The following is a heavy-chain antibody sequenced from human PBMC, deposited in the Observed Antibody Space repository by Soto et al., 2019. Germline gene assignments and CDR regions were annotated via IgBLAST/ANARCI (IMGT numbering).Heavy chain of an antibody. CDR2: LHHSWSP. CDR3: ARVERTQMTSQPPFDS. J-gene: IGHJ4*03. V-gene: IGHV4-59*12. Sequence: PSAPLSLTRPLSGGSFSSSYWSWIRQPSGPGLEWIGSLHHSWSPTYNPSLTIRGTISVATSKNQFSLTLRSAAAADTALYYCARVERTQMTSQPPFDSLCDGTRATVSS. D-gene: IGHD4-17*01. CDR1: GGSFSSSY.